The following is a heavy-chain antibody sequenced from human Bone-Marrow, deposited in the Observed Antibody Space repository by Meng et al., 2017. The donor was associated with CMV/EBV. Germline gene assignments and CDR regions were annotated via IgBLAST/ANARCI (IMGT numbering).Heavy chain of an antibody. Sequence: ASVKVSCKASKYTFTGYYVHWVRQAPGQGLEWMGWINPNNGDTNYAQGFQGRVTMTRDTSISTAYMELRFDDTAVYYCARAYGSGSSKDHYYFDHWGQGTLVTRLL. D-gene: IGHD3-10*01. CDR1: KYTFTGYY. CDR3: ARAYGSGSSKDHYYFDH. V-gene: IGHV1-2*02. J-gene: IGHJ4*02. CDR2: INPNNGDT.